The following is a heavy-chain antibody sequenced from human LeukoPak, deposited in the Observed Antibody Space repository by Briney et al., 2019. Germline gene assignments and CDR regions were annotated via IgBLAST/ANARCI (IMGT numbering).Heavy chain of an antibody. CDR2: IIPIFGTA. CDR3: ARDRGHAYDSSGHFDY. J-gene: IGHJ4*02. Sequence: SVKVSCKASGGTFSSYAISWVRQAPGQGLEWMGRIIPIFGTANYAQKFQGRVTITADKPTSTAYMELSSLRSEDTAVYYCARDRGHAYDSSGHFDYWGQGTLVTVSS. D-gene: IGHD3-22*01. V-gene: IGHV1-69*06. CDR1: GGTFSSYA.